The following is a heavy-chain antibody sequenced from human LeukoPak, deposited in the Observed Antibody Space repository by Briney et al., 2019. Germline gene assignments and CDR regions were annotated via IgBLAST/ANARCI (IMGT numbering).Heavy chain of an antibody. Sequence: PSETLSLTCAVYGGSFSGYYWSWIRQPPGKGLEWIGEINHSGSTNYNPSLKSRVTISVDTSKNQFSLKLSSVTAADTAVYYCARSRDYYGSGLYYFDYWGQGTLVTVSS. J-gene: IGHJ4*02. CDR3: ARSRDYYGSGLYYFDY. V-gene: IGHV4-34*01. CDR2: INHSGST. CDR1: GGSFSGYY. D-gene: IGHD3-10*01.